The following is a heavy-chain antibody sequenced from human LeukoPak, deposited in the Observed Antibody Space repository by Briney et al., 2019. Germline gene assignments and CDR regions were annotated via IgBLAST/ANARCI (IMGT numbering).Heavy chain of an antibody. J-gene: IGHJ3*02. CDR2: INYSGNT. D-gene: IGHD1-26*01. CDR3: ARESVYGGRDYLFDI. V-gene: IGHV4-59*01. CDR1: GGSISGYY. Sequence: SETLSLTCTVSGGSISGYYWSWIRQPPGKGLEWIAYINYSGNTDYNPSLKSRVTISVDTSKNQFSLKLSSVTAADTAVYYCARESVYGGRDYLFDIWGQGTMVTVSS.